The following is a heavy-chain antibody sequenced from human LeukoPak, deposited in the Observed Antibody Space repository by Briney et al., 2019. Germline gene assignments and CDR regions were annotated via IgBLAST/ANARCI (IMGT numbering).Heavy chain of an antibody. CDR1: GFTFSSYA. J-gene: IGHJ4*02. Sequence: GGSLRLSCGASGFTFSSYAMTWVRQAPGKGLEWVSAISGSGGSTYYADSVRGRFTISRDNSKNTLYLQMNSLRAEDTAVYYCASPSPGGAAAGLFDYWGQGTLVTVSS. V-gene: IGHV3-23*01. CDR2: ISGSGGST. CDR3: ASPSPGGAAAGLFDY. D-gene: IGHD6-13*01.